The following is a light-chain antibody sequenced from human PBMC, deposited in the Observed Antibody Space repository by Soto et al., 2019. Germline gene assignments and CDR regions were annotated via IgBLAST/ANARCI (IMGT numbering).Light chain of an antibody. CDR1: QSVSSN. J-gene: IGKJ1*01. CDR2: GAS. CDR3: QQYNKWPRA. Sequence: IVMTQSPATLSVSPGERATLSCRASQSVSSNLAWYQQKPGQAPRLLIYGASTRATGIPARFSGSGSGTEFTLTISSLQSEDFAVYYCQQYNKWPRAFGQGTKVDIK. V-gene: IGKV3-15*01.